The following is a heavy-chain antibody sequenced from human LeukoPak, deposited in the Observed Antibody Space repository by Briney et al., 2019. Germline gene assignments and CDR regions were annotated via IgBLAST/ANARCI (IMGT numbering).Heavy chain of an antibody. J-gene: IGHJ3*02. CDR2: ISGSGGST. D-gene: IGHD2-2*01. V-gene: IGHV3-23*01. CDR1: GFTFSSYA. Sequence: GGSLRLSCAASGFTFSSYAMSWVRQAPGKGLEWVSAISGSGGSTYYADSVKGRFTISRDNSKNTLYLQMNSLRAEDTAVYYCVKERDIVVVPAATAFDIWGQGTMVTVSS. CDR3: VKERDIVVVPAATAFDI.